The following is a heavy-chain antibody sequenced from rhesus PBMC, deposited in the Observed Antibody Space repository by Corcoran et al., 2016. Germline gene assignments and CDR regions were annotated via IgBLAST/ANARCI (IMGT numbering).Heavy chain of an antibody. CDR3: ARDLAAAGTFDF. J-gene: IGHJ3*01. CDR1: GGSISSSY. CDR2: IYGSGSST. Sequence: QLQLQESGPGLVKPSETLSVTCAVSGGSISSSYWSWIRQAPGKGLEGIGYIYGSGSSTNYNPSLKSRVTLSVDTSKNQLSLKLSSVTTADTAVYYCARDLAAAGTFDFWGQGLRVTVSS. D-gene: IGHD6-25*01. V-gene: IGHV4-169*02.